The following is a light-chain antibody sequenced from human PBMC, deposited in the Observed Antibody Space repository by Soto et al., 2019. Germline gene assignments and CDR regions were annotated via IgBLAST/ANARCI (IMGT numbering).Light chain of an antibody. Sequence: EIVMTQSPVTLSVSPGERATLSCRASQSVSSSYLAWYQQKPGQAPRLLIYGASSRATGIPARFSGSGSGTDFTLTISSLEPEDFAVYYCQHRFNWPFTFGPGTKVDIK. CDR2: GAS. CDR3: QHRFNWPFT. CDR1: QSVSSSY. V-gene: IGKV3D-20*02. J-gene: IGKJ3*01.